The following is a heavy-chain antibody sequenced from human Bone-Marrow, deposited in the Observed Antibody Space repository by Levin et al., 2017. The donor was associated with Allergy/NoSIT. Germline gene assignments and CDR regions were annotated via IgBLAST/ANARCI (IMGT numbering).Heavy chain of an antibody. J-gene: IGHJ4*02. D-gene: IGHD2-15*01. CDR3: ARDRSRSRGSFDY. V-gene: IGHV3-48*03. Sequence: LSLTCAASGFTFSSYEMNWVRQAPGKGLEWVSYISSSGSTIYYADSVKGRFTISRDNAKNSLYLQMNSLRAEDTAVYYCARDRSRSRGSFDYWGQGTLVTVSS. CDR1: GFTFSSYE. CDR2: ISSSGSTI.